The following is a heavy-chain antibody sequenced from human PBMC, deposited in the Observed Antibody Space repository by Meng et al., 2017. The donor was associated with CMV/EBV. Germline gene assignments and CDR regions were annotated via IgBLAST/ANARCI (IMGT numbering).Heavy chain of an antibody. CDR2: IRSKANSYAT. CDR1: GFTFSGSA. Sequence: GESLKISCAASGFTFSGSAMHWVRQASGKGLEWVGRIRSKANSYATAYAASVKGRFTISRDDSKNTVYLQMNSLKTEDTAVYYCTVRIAVAGTIDYWGQGTLVTVSS. D-gene: IGHD6-19*01. CDR3: TVRIAVAGTIDY. V-gene: IGHV3-73*01. J-gene: IGHJ4*02.